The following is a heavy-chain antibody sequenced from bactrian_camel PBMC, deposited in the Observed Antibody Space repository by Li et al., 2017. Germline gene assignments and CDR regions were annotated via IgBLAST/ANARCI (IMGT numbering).Heavy chain of an antibody. CDR2: ILSDGTT. J-gene: IGHJ7*01. Sequence: QLVESGGGSVQVGGSLRLSCGYSGATNRRYHMYWFRQAPGKEREGVADREGVAGILSDGTTRYADSVKGRFTISKDDSKNTMSLALNNLKPEDAGWYYCAARGGGDGYCFSADWKYWGKGTQVTVS. D-gene: IGHD1*01. CDR1: GATNRRYH. V-gene: IGHV3S10*01.